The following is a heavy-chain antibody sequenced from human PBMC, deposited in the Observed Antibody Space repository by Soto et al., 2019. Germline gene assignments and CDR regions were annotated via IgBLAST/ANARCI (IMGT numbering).Heavy chain of an antibody. J-gene: IGHJ6*03. V-gene: IGHV3-64*01. D-gene: IGHD6-13*01. CDR2: ISNNGAHT. Sequence: EAQLVESGGAWARRGGSRKPPCPPSELPLGNYESHWVPKLPGKGREYVSGISNNGAHTDNAKSVKGRFTISRDNSENTLYLQMGSLRAEDMALYYCARRGYGSRWPNVYMDVWGKGTTVTVSS. CDR1: ELPLGNYE. CDR3: ARRGYGSRWPNVYMDV.